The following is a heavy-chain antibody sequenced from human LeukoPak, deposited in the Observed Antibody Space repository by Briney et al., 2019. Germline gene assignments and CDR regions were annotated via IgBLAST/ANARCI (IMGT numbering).Heavy chain of an antibody. Sequence: GGSLRLSCAASGFTFSSCWVSWVRQAPGKGLEWVANIKQDGSEEYYVDSVRGRFTISRDNAKNSLYLQMNSLRAEDTAVYYCARVDRILTGYNQQYFFDYWGQGTLVTVSS. CDR3: ARVDRILTGYNQQYFFDY. CDR1: GFTFSSCW. J-gene: IGHJ4*02. V-gene: IGHV3-7*01. CDR2: IKQDGSEE. D-gene: IGHD3-9*01.